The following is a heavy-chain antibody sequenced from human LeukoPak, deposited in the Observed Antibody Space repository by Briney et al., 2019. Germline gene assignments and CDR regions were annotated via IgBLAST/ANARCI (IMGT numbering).Heavy chain of an antibody. CDR2: IYYSGST. Sequence: NPSETLSLTCTVSGGSISSGGYYWSWIRQHPGKGLEWIGYIYYSGSTYYNPSLKSRVTISVDTSKNQFSLKLSSVTAADTAVYYCAREFPRDSSMDVWGKGTTVTVSS. CDR3: AREFPRDSSMDV. V-gene: IGHV4-31*03. D-gene: IGHD6-13*01. J-gene: IGHJ6*04. CDR1: GGSISSGGYY.